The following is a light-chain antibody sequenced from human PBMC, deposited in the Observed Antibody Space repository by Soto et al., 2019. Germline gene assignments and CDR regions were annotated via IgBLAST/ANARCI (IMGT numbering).Light chain of an antibody. CDR3: QSADSSAHVV. CDR2: KDS. Sequence: SYELTQPPSVSVSPGQTARITCSGDALPKQYAYWYQQKPGQAPVLVIYKDSERPSGIPERFSGSSSGTTVTLTISGVQAEDEADYYCQSADSSAHVVFGGGTKVTVL. CDR1: ALPKQY. J-gene: IGLJ2*01. V-gene: IGLV3-25*03.